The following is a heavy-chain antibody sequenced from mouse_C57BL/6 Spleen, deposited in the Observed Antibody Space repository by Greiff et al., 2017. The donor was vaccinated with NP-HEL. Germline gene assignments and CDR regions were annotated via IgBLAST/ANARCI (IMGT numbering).Heavy chain of an antibody. J-gene: IGHJ2*01. CDR1: GYTFTSYW. CDR2: IDPSDSET. D-gene: IGHD2-3*01. CDR3: ARGDGYWYYFDY. Sequence: QVQLQQPGAELVRPGSSVKLSCKASGYTFTSYWMHWVKQRPIQGLEWIGNIDPSDSETHYNQKFKDKATLTVDKSSSTAYMQLSSLTSEDSAVYYWARGDGYWYYFDYWGQGTTLTVSS. V-gene: IGHV1-52*01.